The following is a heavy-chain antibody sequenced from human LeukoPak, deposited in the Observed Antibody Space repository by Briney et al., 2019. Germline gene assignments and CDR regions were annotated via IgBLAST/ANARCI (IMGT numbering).Heavy chain of an antibody. Sequence: PSETLSLTCTVSGGSISSSSYYWGWIRQPPGKGLERIGSIYYSGSTYSNPSLKSRVTISVDTSKNQFSLKLSSVTAADTAVYYCASFYCSGGSCYQYYYYYYMDVWGKGTTVTISS. J-gene: IGHJ6*03. CDR1: GGSISSSSYY. V-gene: IGHV4-39*01. D-gene: IGHD2-15*01. CDR2: IYYSGST. CDR3: ASFYCSGGSCYQYYYYYYMDV.